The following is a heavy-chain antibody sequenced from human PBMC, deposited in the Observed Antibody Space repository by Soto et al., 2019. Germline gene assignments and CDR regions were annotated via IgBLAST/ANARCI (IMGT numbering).Heavy chain of an antibody. Sequence: QVRLEESGPGLVKPSETLSLICSVSGGSVNNANYFWNWIRHHPENGLEWIGYIYYSGSTRYNPSFKTRATLSIDTANHQFSLSLNSVTVADTAVYFCVGDADYGGSRGGMDVWGRGTTVTVSS. CDR1: GGSVNNANYF. CDR2: IYYSGST. CDR3: VGDADYGGSRGGMDV. D-gene: IGHD4-17*01. V-gene: IGHV4-31*03. J-gene: IGHJ6*02.